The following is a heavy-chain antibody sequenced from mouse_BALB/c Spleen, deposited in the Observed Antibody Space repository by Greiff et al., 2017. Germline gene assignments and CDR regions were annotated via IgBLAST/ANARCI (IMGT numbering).Heavy chain of an antibody. D-gene: IGHD2-10*02. CDR1: GFTFSSYA. Sequence: EVKVVESGGGLVKPGGSLKLSCAASGFTFSSYAMSWVRQTPEKRLEWVATISSGGSYTYYPDSVKGRFTISRDNAKNTLYLQMSSLRSEDTAMYYCARVGYGNYEAAMDYWGQGTSVTVSS. V-gene: IGHV5-9-3*01. CDR3: ARVGYGNYEAAMDY. J-gene: IGHJ4*01. CDR2: ISSGGSYT.